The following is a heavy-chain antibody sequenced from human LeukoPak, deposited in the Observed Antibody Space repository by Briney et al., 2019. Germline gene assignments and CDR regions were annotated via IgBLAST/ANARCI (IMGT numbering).Heavy chain of an antibody. CDR1: GGSISSYY. Sequence: SETLSLTCTVSGGSISSYYWSWIRQPPGKGLEWIGYIYYSGYTSYNPSLTSRLTISVDKSKNQFSLKLSSGTAAHTAVYFCARAAGGGATDYFDYWGQGTLVTVSS. D-gene: IGHD1-26*01. J-gene: IGHJ4*02. CDR3: ARAAGGGATDYFDY. V-gene: IGHV4-59*01. CDR2: IYYSGYT.